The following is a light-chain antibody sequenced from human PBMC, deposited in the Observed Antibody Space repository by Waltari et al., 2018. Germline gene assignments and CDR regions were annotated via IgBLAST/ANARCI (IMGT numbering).Light chain of an antibody. Sequence: DIQMTQSPSSLSASVGDIVSFNCQASQDIRNYLNWYQQKPGKAPKLLIYDASNLETGVPSRFSGSGSETDFTFTISSLQPEDIATYYCQQYDNLPFTFGPGTKVDIK. J-gene: IGKJ3*01. CDR1: QDIRNY. CDR3: QQYDNLPFT. V-gene: IGKV1-33*01. CDR2: DAS.